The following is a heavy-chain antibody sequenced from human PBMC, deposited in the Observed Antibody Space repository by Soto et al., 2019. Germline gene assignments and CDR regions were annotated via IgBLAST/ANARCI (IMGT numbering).Heavy chain of an antibody. CDR3: ARQLRYFDWLLGAFDI. V-gene: IGHV4-59*08. D-gene: IGHD3-9*01. CDR2: IYYSGST. Sequence: SETLSLTCTVSGGSISSYYWSWIRQPPGKGLEWIGYIYYSGSTNYNPSLKSRVTISVDTSKNQFSLKLSSVTAADTAVYYCARQLRYFDWLLGAFDIWGQGTMVTVSS. CDR1: GGSISSYY. J-gene: IGHJ3*02.